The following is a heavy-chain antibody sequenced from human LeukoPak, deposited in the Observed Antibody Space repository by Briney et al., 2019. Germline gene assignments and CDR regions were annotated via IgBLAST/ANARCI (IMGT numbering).Heavy chain of an antibody. CDR2: INPSGGST. J-gene: IGHJ4*02. CDR3: ARSLGRGIVATIGSSLNFDY. V-gene: IGHV1-46*01. Sequence: GASVKVSCKASGYTFTSYYMHWVRQAPGQGLEWMGIINPSGGSTSYAQKFQGRVTMTRDTSTSTVYMELSSLRSEDTAVYYCARSLGRGIVATIGSSLNFDYWGQGTLVTVSS. D-gene: IGHD5-12*01. CDR1: GYTFTSYY.